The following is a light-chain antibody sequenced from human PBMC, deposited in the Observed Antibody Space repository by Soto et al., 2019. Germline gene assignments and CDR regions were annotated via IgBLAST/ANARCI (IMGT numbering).Light chain of an antibody. Sequence: QSVLTQPASVSGSPGQSISISCTGTSSAVGGYNYVSWYQQHPGKAPKLMIYDVNNRPSGVSDRFSGSKSGNTASLTISGLQAEDEADYYCSSYTSSSTLVFGTGTKVTVL. CDR3: SSYTSSSTLV. J-gene: IGLJ1*01. CDR1: SSAVGGYNY. V-gene: IGLV2-14*01. CDR2: DVN.